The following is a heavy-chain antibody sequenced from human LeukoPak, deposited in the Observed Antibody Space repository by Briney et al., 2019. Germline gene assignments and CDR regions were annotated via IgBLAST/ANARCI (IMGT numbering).Heavy chain of an antibody. CDR2: IYFSGNR. CDR3: ARQACRGGNCYQRATTFDF. CDR1: GGSISSVNYY. Sequence: SETLSLTCTVSGGSISSVNYYWGWIRQPPGKGLEWIGNIYFSGNRYYSSSLKSRVTISVDTSENQFSLQLTSLTAADTAMYYCARQACRGGNCYQRATTFDFGVQGTLVTVSS. J-gene: IGHJ4*02. V-gene: IGHV4-39*01. D-gene: IGHD2-15*01.